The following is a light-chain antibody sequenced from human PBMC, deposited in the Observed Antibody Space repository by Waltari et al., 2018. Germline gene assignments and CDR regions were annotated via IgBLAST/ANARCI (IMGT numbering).Light chain of an antibody. CDR2: GAS. J-gene: IGKJ4*01. V-gene: IGKV3-20*01. CDR1: KTITGRW. CDR3: QQYDGSVVT. Sequence: WRANKTITGRWLTWLHQEPGQAPRLLIYGASNRAPGIPDRFSGSGSGTDFTLTISRLEPEDSAVYYCQQYDGSVVTFGGGTKVEIK.